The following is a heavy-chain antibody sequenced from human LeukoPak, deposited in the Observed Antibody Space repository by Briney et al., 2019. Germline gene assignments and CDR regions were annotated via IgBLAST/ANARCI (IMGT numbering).Heavy chain of an antibody. CDR1: GGSLSSYY. Sequence: SETLSLTCTVSGGSLSSYYWSWVRPPPGRGLGWIGYIYYSGGTNYNPSLKSRVTRSVDTSKNQYSLKLSSVTAADTAVYYCARYQNSFDYWGQGTLVTVSS. CDR3: ARYQNSFDY. CDR2: IYYSGGT. V-gene: IGHV4-59*01. J-gene: IGHJ4*02.